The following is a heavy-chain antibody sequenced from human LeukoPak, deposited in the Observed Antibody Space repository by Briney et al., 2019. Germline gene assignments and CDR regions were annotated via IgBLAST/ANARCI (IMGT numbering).Heavy chain of an antibody. CDR2: IYHSGST. D-gene: IGHD6-19*01. V-gene: IGHV4-38-2*02. J-gene: IGHJ4*02. Sequence: PSETLSLTCTISGYSISSGYYWGWIRQPPGKGLEWTGTIYHSGSTYYNPSLKSRVTISVDTSKNQFSLKLTSVTAADTAVYYCAREAQYSSALTHNDYWSQGTLVTVSS. CDR1: GYSISSGYY. CDR3: AREAQYSSALTHNDY.